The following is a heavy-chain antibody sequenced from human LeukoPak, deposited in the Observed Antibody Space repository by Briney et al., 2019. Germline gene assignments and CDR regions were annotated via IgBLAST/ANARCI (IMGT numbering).Heavy chain of an antibody. CDR1: VYSISSGYY. Sequence: SETLSLTCTVSVYSISSGYYWGWIRQPPGKGLEWIGSIYHTGSTYYNPSLKSRVTISVDTSKNQFSLKLNSVTAADTAVYYCARDGIQLVSFDYWGQGTLVTVSS. V-gene: IGHV4-38-2*02. CDR3: ARDGIQLVSFDY. CDR2: IYHTGST. D-gene: IGHD5-18*01. J-gene: IGHJ4*02.